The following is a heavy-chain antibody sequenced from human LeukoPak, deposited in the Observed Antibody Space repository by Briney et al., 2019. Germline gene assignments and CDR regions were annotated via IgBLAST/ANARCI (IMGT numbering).Heavy chain of an antibody. CDR3: ARANAVQYYDFWSGYYTGYNWFDP. CDR1: GYTFTSYD. J-gene: IGHJ5*02. CDR2: MNPNSGNT. Sequence: GASVKVSCKASGYTFTSYDINWVRQATGQGLEWMGWMNPNSGNTGYAQKFQGRVTMTRNTSISTAYMELSSLRSEDTAVYYCARANAVQYYDFWSGYYTGYNWFDPWGQGTLVTVSS. V-gene: IGHV1-8*01. D-gene: IGHD3-3*01.